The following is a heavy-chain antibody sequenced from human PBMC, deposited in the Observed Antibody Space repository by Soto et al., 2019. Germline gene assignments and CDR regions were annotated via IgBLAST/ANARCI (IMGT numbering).Heavy chain of an antibody. CDR3: ASPGGSSSSQADGMDV. V-gene: IGHV5-51*01. CDR1: GYSFTSYW. J-gene: IGHJ6*02. D-gene: IGHD6-6*01. CDR2: TYPGDSDT. Sequence: PGESLKISCKGSGYSFTSYWIGWVRQMPGKGLEWMGITYPGDSDTRYSPSFQGQVTISADKSISTAYLQWSSLKASDTDMYYCASPGGSSSSQADGMDVWGQGTTVTVSS.